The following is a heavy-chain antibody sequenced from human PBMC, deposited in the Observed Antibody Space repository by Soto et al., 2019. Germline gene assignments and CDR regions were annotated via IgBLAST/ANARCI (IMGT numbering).Heavy chain of an antibody. CDR3: AQTLGLAVAGPGRFDL. V-gene: IGHV1-69*05. D-gene: IGHD6-19*01. CDR1: GGTFSSNA. CDR2: IIPIFATA. J-gene: IGHJ2*01. Sequence: QVQLVQSGADVKKPGTSVKVSCKASGGTFSSNAISWVRQAPGQGLEWMGGIIPIFATANYAQKFQGRVTITXAEXTXTAYMELRSLRSEDTAVYYCAQTLGLAVAGPGRFDLWGRGTLVTVSS.